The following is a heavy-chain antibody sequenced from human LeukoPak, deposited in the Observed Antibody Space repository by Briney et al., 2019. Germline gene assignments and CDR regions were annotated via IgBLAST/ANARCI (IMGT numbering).Heavy chain of an antibody. J-gene: IGHJ3*02. CDR3: ARATIFGVGAPASPYAFDI. CDR2: IYTSGST. D-gene: IGHD3-3*01. CDR1: GGSISSGSYY. V-gene: IGHV4-61*02. Sequence: SETLSLTCTGSGGSISSGSYYWSWIRQPAGKGLEWIGRIYTSGSTNYNPSLKSRVTISVDTSKNQFSLKLSSVTATDTAVYYCARATIFGVGAPASPYAFDIWGQGTMVTVSS.